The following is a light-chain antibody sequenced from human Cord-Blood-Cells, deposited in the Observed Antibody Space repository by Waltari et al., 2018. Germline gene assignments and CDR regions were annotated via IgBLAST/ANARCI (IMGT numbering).Light chain of an antibody. V-gene: IGLV2-23*01. CDR1: SSDVGRYNL. CDR3: CSYAGSSTLV. J-gene: IGLJ2*01. Sequence: QSALTQPASVSGSPGPSITISCTGTSSDVGRYNLVSWYQQHPGKAPKLMIYEGSKRPSGVSKRVSGSKSGNTASLTISGLQAEDEADYYCCSYAGSSTLVFGGGTKLTVL. CDR2: EGS.